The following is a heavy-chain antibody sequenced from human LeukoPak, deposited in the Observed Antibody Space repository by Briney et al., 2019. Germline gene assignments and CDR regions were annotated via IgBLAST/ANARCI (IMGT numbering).Heavy chain of an antibody. CDR1: GYTFTGYY. V-gene: IGHV1-2*06. CDR3: ATYSGSYQSGY. Sequence: ASVKVSCKASGYTFTGYYMNWLRQAPGQGLEWMGRINPNSGGTNYAQKFRGRVTMTRDTSISTAYMELSSLRSDDTAVYYCATYSGSYQSGYWGQGTLVTVSS. CDR2: INPNSGGT. D-gene: IGHD1-26*01. J-gene: IGHJ4*02.